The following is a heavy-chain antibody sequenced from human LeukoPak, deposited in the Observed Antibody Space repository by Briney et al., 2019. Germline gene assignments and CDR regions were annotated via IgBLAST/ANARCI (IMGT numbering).Heavy chain of an antibody. D-gene: IGHD1-26*01. CDR3: ASLGATSMDFDY. CDR1: GGSFSGYY. Sequence: SETLSLTCAVYGGSFSGYYWSWIRQPPGKGLEWIGEINHSGSTNYNPSPKSRVTISVDTSKNQFSLKLSSVTAADTAVYYCASLGATSMDFDYWGQGTLVTVSS. CDR2: INHSGST. J-gene: IGHJ4*02. V-gene: IGHV4-34*01.